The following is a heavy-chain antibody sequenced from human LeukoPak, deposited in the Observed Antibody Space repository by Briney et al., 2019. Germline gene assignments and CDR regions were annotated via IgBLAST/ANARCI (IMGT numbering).Heavy chain of an antibody. V-gene: IGHV4-31*09. J-gene: IGHJ4*02. CDR1: GGSISSGGYY. CDR2: IYYSGST. Sequence: SQTLSLTCTVSGGSISSGGYYWSWIRQHPGKGLEWIGYIYYSGSTYYNPSLKSRVTISVVKSKNQFSLKLSSVTAADTAVYYCAKSPTVTTRYFDYWGQGTLVTVSS. CDR3: AKSPTVTTRYFDY. D-gene: IGHD4-11*01.